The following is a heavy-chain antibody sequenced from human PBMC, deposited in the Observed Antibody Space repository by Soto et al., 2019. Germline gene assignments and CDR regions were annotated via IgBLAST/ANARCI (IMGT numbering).Heavy chain of an antibody. CDR2: IYYSGST. CDR3: AREGLYDSSGYYLGY. J-gene: IGHJ4*02. Sequence: SETLSLTCTVSGGSISSGGYYWSWIRQHPGKGLEWIGYIYYSGSTYYNPSLKSRVTISVDTSKNQFSLKLSSVTAADTAVYYCAREGLYDSSGYYLGYWGQGTLVTVSS. V-gene: IGHV4-31*03. CDR1: GGSISSGGYY. D-gene: IGHD3-22*01.